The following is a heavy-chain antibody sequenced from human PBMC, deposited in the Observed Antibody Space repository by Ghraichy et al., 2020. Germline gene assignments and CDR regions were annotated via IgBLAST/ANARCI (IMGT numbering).Heavy chain of an antibody. Sequence: ASVKVSCKASGYTFTSYGISWVRQAPGQGLEWMGWISACNGNTNYAQKLQGRVTMTTDTSTSTAYMELRSLRSDDTAVYYCARVGGCSSTSCYPGGVDWFDPWGQGTLVTVSS. CDR2: ISACNGNT. CDR1: GYTFTSYG. CDR3: ARVGGCSSTSCYPGGVDWFDP. V-gene: IGHV1-18*04. J-gene: IGHJ5*02. D-gene: IGHD2-2*01.